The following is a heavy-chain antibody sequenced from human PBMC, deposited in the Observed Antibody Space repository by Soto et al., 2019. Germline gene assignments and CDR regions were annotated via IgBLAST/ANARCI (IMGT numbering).Heavy chain of an antibody. CDR3: ARQLNYDFWSGPE. D-gene: IGHD3-3*01. V-gene: IGHV4-39*01. CDR1: GGCISSSSYY. Sequence: SETLSLTCAVSGGCISSSSYYWGWIRQHPGKGLEWIGSIYYSGSTYYNPSLKSRVTISVDTSKNQFSLKLSSVTAADTAVYYCARQLNYDFWSGPEWAQGTLVTVSS. J-gene: IGHJ4*02. CDR2: IYYSGST.